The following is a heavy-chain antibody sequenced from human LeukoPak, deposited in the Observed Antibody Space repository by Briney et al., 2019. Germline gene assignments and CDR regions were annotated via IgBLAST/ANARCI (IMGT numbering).Heavy chain of an antibody. CDR1: GGSISTYY. Sequence: PSETLSLTCPVSGGSISTYYRSWVRQPAGKGLEWIGRIDTSRSTNYKPSLKSRVTRSTDTSRNQFYLKLSSATAADTAVYYCARSLAAAGKLFLWGRGTPVTVSS. CDR3: ARSLAAAGKLFL. D-gene: IGHD6-13*01. J-gene: IGHJ2*01. CDR2: IDTSRST. V-gene: IGHV4-59*10.